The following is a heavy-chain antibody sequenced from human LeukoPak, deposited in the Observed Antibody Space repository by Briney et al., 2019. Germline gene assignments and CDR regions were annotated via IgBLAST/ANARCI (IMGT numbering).Heavy chain of an antibody. D-gene: IGHD1-1*01. CDR2: ISWDGGST. CDR1: GFTFDDYT. J-gene: IGHJ6*03. CDR3: AKDKATGTTDYYYYMDV. Sequence: GGSLRLSCAASGFTFDDYTMHWVRQAPGKGLEWVSLISWDGGSTYYADSVKGRFTISRDNSKNSLYLQMNSLRTEDTALYYCAKDKATGTTDYYYYMDVWGKGTTVTVSS. V-gene: IGHV3-43*01.